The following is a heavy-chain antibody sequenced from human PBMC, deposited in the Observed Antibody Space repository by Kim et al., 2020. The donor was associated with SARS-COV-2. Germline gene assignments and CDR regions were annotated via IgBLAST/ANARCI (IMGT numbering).Heavy chain of an antibody. V-gene: IGHV3-30*18. CDR1: RFTFSSYG. D-gene: IGHD3-3*01. Sequence: GGSLRLSCAASRFTFSSYGMHWVRQAPGKGLEWVAVISYDGSNKYYADSVKGRFTISRDNSKNTLYLQMNSLRAEDTAVYYCAKDRRPAEITIFGVIEPIYYYYGMDVWGQGTTVTVSS. CDR3: AKDRRPAEITIFGVIEPIYYYYGMDV. J-gene: IGHJ6*02. CDR2: ISYDGSNK.